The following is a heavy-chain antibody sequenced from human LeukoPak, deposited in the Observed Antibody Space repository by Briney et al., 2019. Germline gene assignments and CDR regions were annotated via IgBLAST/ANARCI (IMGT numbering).Heavy chain of an antibody. Sequence: ASVTVSCKASGYTFTGYYMHWVRQAPGQGREGMGWINPNSGGTNYAQKFEGRVTMTRDTSISTAYMELSRLRSDDTAVYYCAVRGDSGYWGQGTLVTVSS. CDR3: AVRGDSGY. CDR2: INPNSGGT. CDR1: GYTFTGYY. J-gene: IGHJ4*02. D-gene: IGHD3-10*01. V-gene: IGHV1-2*02.